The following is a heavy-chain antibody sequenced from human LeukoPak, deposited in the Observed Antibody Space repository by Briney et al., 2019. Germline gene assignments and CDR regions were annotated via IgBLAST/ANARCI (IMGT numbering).Heavy chain of an antibody. Sequence: SETLSLTCAVYGGSFSGYYWSWIRQPPGKGLEWIGEINHSGSTNYNPSLKSRVTISVDTSKNQFSLKLSSVTAADTAVYYCARSSHGSYYSSGMDVWGRGTTVTVSS. V-gene: IGHV4-34*01. J-gene: IGHJ6*02. CDR3: ARSSHGSYYSSGMDV. CDR2: INHSGST. D-gene: IGHD1-26*01. CDR1: GGSFSGYY.